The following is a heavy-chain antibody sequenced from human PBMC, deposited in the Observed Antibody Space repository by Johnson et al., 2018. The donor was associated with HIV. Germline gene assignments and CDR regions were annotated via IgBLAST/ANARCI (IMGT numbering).Heavy chain of an antibody. Sequence: QVQLVESGGGVVQPGRSLRLSCAASGFTFSSYAMHWVRQAPGKGLEWVAVISYDGSNKYYADSVKGRFTISRDNSKHTLYLQMNSLRAEDTAVYYCAREREISRPFNIVLVVYAIAEWTHDAFDIWGQGTMVTVSS. CDR2: ISYDGSNK. CDR3: AREREISRPFNIVLVVYAIAEWTHDAFDI. CDR1: GFTFSSYA. D-gene: IGHD2-8*02. V-gene: IGHV3-30*04. J-gene: IGHJ3*02.